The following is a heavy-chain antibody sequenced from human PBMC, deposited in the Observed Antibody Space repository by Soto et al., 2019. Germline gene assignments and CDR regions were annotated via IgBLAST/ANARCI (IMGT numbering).Heavy chain of an antibody. CDR1: GFSLSIAGMG. Sequence: QVTLKESGPVLLKPTETLTLTCTVSGFSLSIAGMGVSWVRQPPGKALEWLAHIFSNDEKSYNTSLKSRLTIPKDSSSGQVVLTITHMAPVDTATYYCARIPPRSGWEGFDYWGQGTLVTVSS. D-gene: IGHD6-19*01. V-gene: IGHV2-26*01. CDR3: ARIPPRSGWEGFDY. J-gene: IGHJ4*02. CDR2: IFSNDEK.